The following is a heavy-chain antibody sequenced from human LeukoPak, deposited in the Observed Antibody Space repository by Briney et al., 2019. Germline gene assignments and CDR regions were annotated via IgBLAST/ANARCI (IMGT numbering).Heavy chain of an antibody. CDR3: TRVEETATTAAIIRKYSYYYYYMDV. CDR1: GFTFSAYR. V-gene: IGHV3-7*01. D-gene: IGHD4-11*01. J-gene: IGHJ6*03. Sequence: GGSLRLSCAASGFTFSAYRMSWVRQAPGKGLEWVANIKQDGSEKHYVDSVKGRFTISRDNAKNSLYLQMSSLRAEDTAVYYCTRVEETATTAAIIRKYSYYYYYMDVWGKGNTVTVSS. CDR2: IKQDGSEK.